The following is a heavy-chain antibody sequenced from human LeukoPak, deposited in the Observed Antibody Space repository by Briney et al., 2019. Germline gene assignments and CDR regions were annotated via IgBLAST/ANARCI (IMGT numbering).Heavy chain of an antibody. CDR2: ISSNGGST. J-gene: IGHJ4*02. D-gene: IGHD3-22*01. CDR1: GFTFSSYA. CDR3: ARERYYDSSGSFDY. Sequence: GGSLRLSCAASGFTFSSYAMHWVRQAPGKGLEYVSAISSNGGSTYYANSVKGRFTISRDNSKNTLYLQMGSLRAEDMAVYYCARERYYDSSGSFDYWGQGTLATVSS. V-gene: IGHV3-64*01.